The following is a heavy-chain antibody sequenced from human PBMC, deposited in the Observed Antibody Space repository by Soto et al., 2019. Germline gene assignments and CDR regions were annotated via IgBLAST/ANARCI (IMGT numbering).Heavy chain of an antibody. J-gene: IGHJ4*02. Sequence: GVSLRLSCAPSGFTFIAYAIHWCRQAPGKGLAWVAVISYDGNNKLFADSVKGRFTVSRDNSKNTVSLQMNSLRPEDTAVYYCARGESGYTSGYTGDHWGQGTLVSVSS. CDR1: GFTFIAYA. CDR2: ISYDGNNK. V-gene: IGHV3-30-3*01. CDR3: ARGESGYTSGYTGDH. D-gene: IGHD5-18*01.